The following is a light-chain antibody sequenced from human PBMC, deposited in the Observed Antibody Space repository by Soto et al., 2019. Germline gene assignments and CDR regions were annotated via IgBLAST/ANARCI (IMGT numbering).Light chain of an antibody. CDR1: QSVGGNY. V-gene: IGKV3-20*01. J-gene: IGKJ1*01. Sequence: DTVLTQFPATLSLSPGERATLSCRASQSVGGNYLAWYQQKSGQPPRLLVFGVSTRASGIPARFSGSGSGTDFTPTISRLEPEDFAVYYCQLTAGLRKWTFGQGTKVEIK. CDR2: GVS. CDR3: QLTAGLRKWT.